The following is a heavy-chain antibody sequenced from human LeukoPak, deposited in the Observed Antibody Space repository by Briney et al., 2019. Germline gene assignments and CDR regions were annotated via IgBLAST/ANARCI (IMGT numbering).Heavy chain of an antibody. CDR1: GFTFSSYG. CDR3: GRTGCSSTSCYHDYYYYYGMDV. D-gene: IGHD2-2*01. J-gene: IGHJ6*02. Sequence: PGGSLRLSWAASGFTFSSYGMHWVRQAPGKGLEWVAVIWYDGSNKYYADSVKGRFTISRDNSKNTLYLQMNSLRAEDTAVYYCGRTGCSSTSCYHDYYYYYGMDVWGQGTTVTVSS. CDR2: IWYDGSNK. V-gene: IGHV3-33*01.